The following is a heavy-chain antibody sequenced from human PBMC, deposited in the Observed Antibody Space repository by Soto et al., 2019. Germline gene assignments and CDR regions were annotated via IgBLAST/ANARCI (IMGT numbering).Heavy chain of an antibody. D-gene: IGHD6-13*01. CDR1: GFTFSSYE. J-gene: IGHJ4*02. CDR2: ISSSGSTI. V-gene: IGHV3-48*03. Sequence: GGSLRLSCAASGFTFSSYEMNWVRQAPGKGLEWVSYISSSGSTIYYADSVKGRFTISRDNAKNSLYLQMNSLRAEDTAVYYCAGGRSSSSHYYFDYWGQGTLVTVSS. CDR3: AGGRSSSSHYYFDY.